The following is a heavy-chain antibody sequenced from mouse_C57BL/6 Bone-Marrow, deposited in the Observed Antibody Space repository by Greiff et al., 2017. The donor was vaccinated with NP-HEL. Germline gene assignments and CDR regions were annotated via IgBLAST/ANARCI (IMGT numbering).Heavy chain of an antibody. CDR3: ARWGLRRNYYAMDY. J-gene: IGHJ4*01. CDR2: IHPNSGST. Sequence: QVHLKQPGAELVKPGASVKLSCKASGYTFTSYWMHWVKQRPGQGLEWIGMIHPNSGSTNYNEKFKSKATLTVDKSSSTAYMQLSSLTSEDSAVYYCARWGLRRNYYAMDYWGQGTSVSVSS. CDR1: GYTFTSYW. V-gene: IGHV1-64*01. D-gene: IGHD2-4*01.